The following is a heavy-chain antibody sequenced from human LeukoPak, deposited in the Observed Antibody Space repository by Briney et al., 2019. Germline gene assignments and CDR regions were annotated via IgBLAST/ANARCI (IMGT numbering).Heavy chain of an antibody. V-gene: IGHV3-23*01. J-gene: IGHJ4*02. CDR2: ISDTGRRT. CDR1: GFTFNDYA. D-gene: IGHD4-11*01. CDR3: ARHDSFPPY. Sequence: PGGSLRLSCAASGFTFNDYAMSWVRQAAGKGLEWVSGISDTGRRTFYADSVKGRFTISRDDSKKTVYLQMNTLRAEDTAIYFCARHDSFPPYWGQGTLVTVSS.